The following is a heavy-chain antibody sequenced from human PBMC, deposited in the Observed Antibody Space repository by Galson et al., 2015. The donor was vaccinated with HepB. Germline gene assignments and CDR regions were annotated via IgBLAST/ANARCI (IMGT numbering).Heavy chain of an antibody. Sequence: SVKVSCKASGYTFTSYYMHWVRQAPGQGLEWMGIINPSGGSTSYAQKFQGRVTMTRDTSTSTVYMELSSLRSEDTAVYYCARDGYYYDSSGALDYWGQGTLVTASS. CDR1: GYTFTSYY. V-gene: IGHV1-46*03. J-gene: IGHJ4*02. CDR3: ARDGYYYDSSGALDY. CDR2: INPSGGST. D-gene: IGHD3-22*01.